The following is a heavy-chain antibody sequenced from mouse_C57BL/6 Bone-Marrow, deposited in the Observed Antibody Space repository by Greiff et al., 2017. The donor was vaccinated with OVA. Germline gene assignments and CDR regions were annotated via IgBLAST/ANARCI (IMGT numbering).Heavy chain of an antibody. CDR2: IDPSDSYT. D-gene: IGHD1-1*01. CDR3: ARKNYGSLWYFDV. J-gene: IGHJ1*03. V-gene: IGHV1-69*01. Sequence: VKLQQPGAELVMPGASVKLSCKASGYTFTSYWMHWVKQRPGQGLEWIGEIDPSDSYTNYNQKFKGKSTLTVDKSSSTAYMQLSSLTSEDSAVXYGARKNYGSLWYFDVWGTGTTVTVSS. CDR1: GYTFTSYW.